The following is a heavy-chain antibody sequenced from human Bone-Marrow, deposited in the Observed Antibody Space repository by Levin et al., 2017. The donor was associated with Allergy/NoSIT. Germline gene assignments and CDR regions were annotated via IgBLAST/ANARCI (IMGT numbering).Heavy chain of an antibody. Sequence: PSETLSLTCTVSSASISSYSYYWGWIRQPPGKGLEWIGSIYYSGSTYYNPSLKSRVTISIDTSKNQFSLKLSSVTAADTAVYFCARRPRLVAESIDYWGQGTLVTVSP. J-gene: IGHJ4*02. CDR2: IYYSGST. CDR3: ARRPRLVAESIDY. V-gene: IGHV4-39*01. CDR1: SASISSYSYY. D-gene: IGHD5-12*01.